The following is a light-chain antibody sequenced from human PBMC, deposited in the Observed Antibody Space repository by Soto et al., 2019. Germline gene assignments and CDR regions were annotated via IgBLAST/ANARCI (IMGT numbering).Light chain of an antibody. CDR1: QSVSSY. CDR3: QQRRSWPLT. J-gene: IGKJ4*01. CDR2: DAS. Sequence: EIVLTQSPATLSLSPGERATLSCRASQSVSSYLAWYQQKPGQAPRLLIFDASSRAAGIPARFSGTGSGTDFTLTISSLEPQDFAIYYCQQRRSWPLTFGGGTKLEIK. V-gene: IGKV3-11*01.